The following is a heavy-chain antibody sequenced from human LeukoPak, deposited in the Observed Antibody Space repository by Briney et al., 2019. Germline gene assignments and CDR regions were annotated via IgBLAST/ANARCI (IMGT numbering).Heavy chain of an antibody. CDR1: GGSISSHY. Sequence: PSETLSLTCTVSGGSISSHYWSWIRQPPGKGLEWIGYIYYSGSTNYNPSLKSRVTISVDTSKNQFSLKLSSVTAADTAVYYCARASCSSTSCSLFDIWGQGTVVTVSS. J-gene: IGHJ3*02. CDR3: ARASCSSTSCSLFDI. D-gene: IGHD2-2*01. V-gene: IGHV4-59*11. CDR2: IYYSGST.